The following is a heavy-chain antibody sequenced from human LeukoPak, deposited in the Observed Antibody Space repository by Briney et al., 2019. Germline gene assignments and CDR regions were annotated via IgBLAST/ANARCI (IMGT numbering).Heavy chain of an antibody. CDR2: IYYSGNT. Sequence: SGPTLVKPSETLSLTCTVSGGSISSYYWSWIRQPPGKGLEWIGYIYYSGNTNYNPSLKSRVTISVDTSTNQFSLKLTSVTAADTAVYYCARHGDVRGFKSFYFDYWGQGTLVTVSS. CDR3: ARHGDVRGFKSFYFDY. V-gene: IGHV4-59*08. CDR1: GGSISSYY. D-gene: IGHD3-10*01. J-gene: IGHJ4*02.